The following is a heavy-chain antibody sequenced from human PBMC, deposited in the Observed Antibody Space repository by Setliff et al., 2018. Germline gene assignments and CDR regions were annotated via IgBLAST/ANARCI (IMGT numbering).Heavy chain of an antibody. V-gene: IGHV1-46*01. J-gene: IGHJ3*02. CDR1: GYTFTNYH. CDR3: ATDYSSSSGDAFDI. D-gene: IGHD6-6*01. Sequence: GASVKVSCKASGYTFTNYHMHWVRQAPGQGLEWMGVINCTGGSATYAQKFQGRVTITADTSTDTAYMELSSLRSEDTAVYYCATDYSSSSGDAFDIWGQGRMVTVSS. CDR2: INCTGGSA.